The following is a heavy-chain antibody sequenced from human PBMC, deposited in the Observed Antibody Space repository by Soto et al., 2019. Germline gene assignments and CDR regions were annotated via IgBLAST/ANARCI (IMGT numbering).Heavy chain of an antibody. CDR1: RLTFSGEW. J-gene: IGHJ4*02. CDR3: ARGPRGLYHHDY. V-gene: IGHV3-74*01. D-gene: IGHD2-2*01. CDR2: INMDGSST. Sequence: GGSMRLSCAASRLTFSGEWMHWVRHGAGKGLVWVSRINMDGSSTNYADSVKGRFTISRDNAKNTLYLQMNSLRVDDTAVYYCARGPRGLYHHDYWGQGALVTVSS.